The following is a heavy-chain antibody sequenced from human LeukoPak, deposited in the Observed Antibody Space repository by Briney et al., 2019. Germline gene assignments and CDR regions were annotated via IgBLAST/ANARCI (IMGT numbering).Heavy chain of an antibody. CDR1: GGSISSSSYY. CDR2: IYYSGST. D-gene: IGHD5-12*01. CDR3: ARGVGISGYDLSF. Sequence: PSQTLSLTCTVSGGSISSSSYYWGWIRQPPGKGLEWIGSIYYSGSTYYNPSLKSRVTISVDTSKNQFSLKLSSVTAADTAVCYCARGVGISGYDLSFWGQGTLVTVSS. V-gene: IGHV4-39*07. J-gene: IGHJ4*02.